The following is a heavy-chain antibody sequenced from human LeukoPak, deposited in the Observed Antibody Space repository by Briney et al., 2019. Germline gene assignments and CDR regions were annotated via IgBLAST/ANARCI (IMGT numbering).Heavy chain of an antibody. J-gene: IGHJ4*02. V-gene: IGHV3-21*05. CDR3: ARDRSSSRDLDY. D-gene: IGHD6-13*01. CDR2: ISSTSSAV. CDR1: GFTFNSYN. Sequence: PGGSLRLSCAASGFTFNSYNMNWVRQAPGKGLEWVSYISSTSSAVNYADSVKGRFTISRDNAKNSLYLQMNSLRAEDTAVYFCARDRSSSRDLDYWGQGTLVTVSS.